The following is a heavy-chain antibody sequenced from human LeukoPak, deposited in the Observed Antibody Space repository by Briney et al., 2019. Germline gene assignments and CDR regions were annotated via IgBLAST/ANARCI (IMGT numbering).Heavy chain of an antibody. J-gene: IGHJ5*02. CDR1: GYSFTSYW. V-gene: IGHV5-51*01. CDR2: IYPGDSDT. Sequence: GESLKISCKGSGYSFTSYWIGWVRQMPGKGLEWMGIIYPGDSDTRYSPSFQGQVTISADKSISTAYLQWSSLRASDTAMYYCARHVAVAANWFDPWGQGTLVTVSS. CDR3: ARHVAVAANWFDP. D-gene: IGHD6-19*01.